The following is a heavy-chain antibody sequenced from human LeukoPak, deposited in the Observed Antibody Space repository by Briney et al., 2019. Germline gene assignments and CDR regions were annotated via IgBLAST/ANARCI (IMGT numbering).Heavy chain of an antibody. CDR1: GYSFTSYW. D-gene: IGHD6-19*01. J-gene: IGHJ3*02. CDR2: IYPGESDT. CDR3: ATLAGDDAFDI. V-gene: IGHV5-51*01. Sequence: GESLKISFQGSGYSFTSYWIGLVRQMPGKGLEWMGIIYPGESDTGHSPSFQGQVTISADKSISTAYLKWSSLKASDTAMYYCATLAGDDAFDIWGQGTMVTVSS.